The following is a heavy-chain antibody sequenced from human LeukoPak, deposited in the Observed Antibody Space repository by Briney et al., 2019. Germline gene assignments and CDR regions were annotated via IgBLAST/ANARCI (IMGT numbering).Heavy chain of an antibody. D-gene: IGHD6-19*01. CDR1: GGTFSSYT. Sequence: GASVKVSCKASGGTFSSYTISWVRQAPGQGLEWMGRIIPILGIANYAQKFQGRVTITAGKSTSTAYMELSSLRSEDTAVYYCARGRQVAVAGTLDYWGQGTLVTVSS. CDR2: IIPILGIA. J-gene: IGHJ4*02. CDR3: ARGRQVAVAGTLDY. V-gene: IGHV1-69*02.